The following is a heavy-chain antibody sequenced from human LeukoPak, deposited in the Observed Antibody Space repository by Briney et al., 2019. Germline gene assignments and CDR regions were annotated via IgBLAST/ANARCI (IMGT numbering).Heavy chain of an antibody. CDR2: INPNSGGT. Sequence: EASVKVSCKASGYTFTGYYMHWVRQAPGQGLEWMGWINPNSGGTNYAQKFQDRVTMTRDTSISTAYMELSRLGSDDTAVYYCAHLCYDFWSGYPEQYYGMDVWGQGTTVTVSS. CDR1: GYTFTGYY. CDR3: AHLCYDFWSGYPEQYYGMDV. J-gene: IGHJ6*02. V-gene: IGHV1-2*02. D-gene: IGHD3-3*01.